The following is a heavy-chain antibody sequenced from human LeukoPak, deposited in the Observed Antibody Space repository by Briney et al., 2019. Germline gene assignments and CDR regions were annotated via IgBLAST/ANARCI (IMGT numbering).Heavy chain of an antibody. Sequence: GRSLRLSCAASGFTFSSYAMHWVRQAPGRGLDWVALIWYDGTNKYYADSVKGRFTVSRDNSKNTLYLQMSSLRAEDTAVYHCVKDFGGNFLFDFWGQGTLVTVSS. D-gene: IGHD4-23*01. CDR2: IWYDGTNK. CDR1: GFTFSSYA. J-gene: IGHJ4*02. V-gene: IGHV3-33*06. CDR3: VKDFGGNFLFDF.